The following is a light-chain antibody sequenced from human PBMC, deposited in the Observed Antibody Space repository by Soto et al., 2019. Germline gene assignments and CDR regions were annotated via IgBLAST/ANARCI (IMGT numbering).Light chain of an antibody. CDR2: GAS. V-gene: IGKV3-15*01. CDR1: QSVSSS. CDR3: QQYNNWHLT. J-gene: IGKJ4*01. Sequence: EIVMTQSPATLSVSPGERATLSCRASQSVSSSLAWYQQKPGQAPRLLIYGASTRATGIPARFSGSGSGTEFTLTISSLKSEDFALYYCQQYNNWHLTFGGGTKVEIK.